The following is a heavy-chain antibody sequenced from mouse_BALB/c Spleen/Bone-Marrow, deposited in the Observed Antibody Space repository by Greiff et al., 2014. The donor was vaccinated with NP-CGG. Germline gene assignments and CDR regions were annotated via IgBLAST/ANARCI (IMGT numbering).Heavy chain of an antibody. Sequence: VQLQQSGAELVKPGASVKLSCTASGFNIKDTYMYWVKQRPEQGLEWIGRIDPANGNTKYDPKFQGKATITADTSSNTAYLQLSSLTSEDTAVYYCANYYYGSSLFAYWGQGTLVTVSA. D-gene: IGHD1-1*01. V-gene: IGHV14-3*02. J-gene: IGHJ3*01. CDR3: ANYYYGSSLFAY. CDR2: IDPANGNT. CDR1: GFNIKDTY.